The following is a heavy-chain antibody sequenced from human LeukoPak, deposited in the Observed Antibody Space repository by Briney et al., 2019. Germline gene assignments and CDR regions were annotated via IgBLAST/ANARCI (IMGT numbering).Heavy chain of an antibody. V-gene: IGHV3-9*01. CDR3: AKARTVFTDAFDV. Sequence: GGSLRLSCAASGFTFDDYVMHGVRQAPGKGLEWVSGISWNSANRDYADSVRGRFTISRDNAKNSLYLQMSSLTPEDTAFYYCAKARTVFTDAFDVWGQGTMVTVSS. D-gene: IGHD1-14*01. J-gene: IGHJ3*01. CDR1: GFTFDDYV. CDR2: ISWNSANR.